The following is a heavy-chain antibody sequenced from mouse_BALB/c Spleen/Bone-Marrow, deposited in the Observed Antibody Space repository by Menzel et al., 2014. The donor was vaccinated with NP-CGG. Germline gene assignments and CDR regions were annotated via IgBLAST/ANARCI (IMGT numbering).Heavy chain of an antibody. CDR1: GYTFTSYV. D-gene: IGHD1-1*01. Sequence: VQLQQSGPELVKPGASVKMSCKASGYTFTSYVMHWVKPKPGQGLEWIGYINPYNDGTKYNEKFKGKATLTSDKSSSTAYMELSSLTSEDSAVYYCARGVYYYGSSPYYFDYWGQGTTLTVSS. CDR2: INPYNDGT. J-gene: IGHJ2*01. CDR3: ARGVYYYGSSPYYFDY. V-gene: IGHV1-14*01.